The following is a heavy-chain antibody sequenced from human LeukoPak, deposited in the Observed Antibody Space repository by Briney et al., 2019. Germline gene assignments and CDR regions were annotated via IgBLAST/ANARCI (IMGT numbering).Heavy chain of an antibody. Sequence: PSETLSLTCTVSGGSISSYYWSWIRQPPGKGLEWIGYIYYSGSTNYNPSLKSRVTISVDTSKNQFSLKLSSVTAADTAVYYCARALAYCGGDCYRAQTYYYYYGMDVWGQGTTVTVSS. CDR3: ARALAYCGGDCYRAQTYYYYYGMDV. CDR1: GGSISSYY. D-gene: IGHD2-21*02. J-gene: IGHJ6*02. V-gene: IGHV4-59*12. CDR2: IYYSGST.